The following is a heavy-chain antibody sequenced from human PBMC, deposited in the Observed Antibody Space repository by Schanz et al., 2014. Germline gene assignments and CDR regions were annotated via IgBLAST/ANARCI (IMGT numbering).Heavy chain of an antibody. V-gene: IGHV4-34*01. D-gene: IGHD2-15*01. J-gene: IGHJ6*02. Sequence: VQLQQWGAGRLRPAETLSLTCAVYGGSVSGYFWTWIRQSPRKGLEWIGEINYSGSAHYNPSLTSRLTISIDASKSQLSLKMNSVSAADTAVYYCARGGRYCSGGGCHYPYNYYGMDVWGQGTTVTVSS. CDR2: INYSGSA. CDR3: ARGGRYCSGGGCHYPYNYYGMDV. CDR1: GGSVSGYF.